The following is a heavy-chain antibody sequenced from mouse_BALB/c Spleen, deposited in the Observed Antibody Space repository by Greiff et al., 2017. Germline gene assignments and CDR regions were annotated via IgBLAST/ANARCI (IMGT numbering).Heavy chain of an antibody. Sequence: QVQLKQSGAELARPGASVKLSCKASGYTFTSYWMQWVKQRPGQGLEWIGAIYPGDGDTRYTQKFKGKATLTADKSSSTAYMQLSSLASEDSAVYYGARRGGNPYYYAMDYWGQGTSVTVSS. CDR2: IYPGDGDT. V-gene: IGHV1-87*01. D-gene: IGHD2-1*01. CDR1: GYTFTSYW. CDR3: ARRGGNPYYYAMDY. J-gene: IGHJ4*01.